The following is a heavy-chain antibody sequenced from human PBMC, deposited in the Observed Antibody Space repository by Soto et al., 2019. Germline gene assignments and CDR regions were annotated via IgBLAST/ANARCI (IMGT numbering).Heavy chain of an antibody. V-gene: IGHV1-69*06. D-gene: IGHD5-18*01. CDR3: ARGGSTAMAPMYYYGMDV. CDR1: GGTFSSYA. CDR2: IIPIFGTA. J-gene: IGHJ6*02. Sequence: GASVKVSCKASGGTFSSYAISWVRQAPGQGLERMGGIIPIFGTANYAQKFQGRVTITADKSTSTAYMELSSLRSEDTAVYYCARGGSTAMAPMYYYGMDVWGQGTTVTVSS.